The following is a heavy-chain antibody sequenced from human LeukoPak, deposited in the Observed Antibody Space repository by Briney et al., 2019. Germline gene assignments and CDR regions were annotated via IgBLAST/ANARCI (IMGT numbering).Heavy chain of an antibody. CDR2: INWNGGST. Sequence: PGGSPRLSCAASGFTFYDYDMSSVRQAPGKGLEWVSGINWNGGSTGYADSVKGRFTISRDNARNSLYLQMNSLRAEDTALYYCARIAMAGIGDGFYIWGQGTMVTVSS. D-gene: IGHD6-19*01. V-gene: IGHV3-20*04. J-gene: IGHJ3*02. CDR3: ARIAMAGIGDGFYI. CDR1: GFTFYDYD.